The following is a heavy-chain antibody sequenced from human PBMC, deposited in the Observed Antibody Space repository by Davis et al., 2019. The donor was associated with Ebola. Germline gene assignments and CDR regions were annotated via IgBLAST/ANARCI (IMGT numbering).Heavy chain of an antibody. V-gene: IGHV5-51*01. Sequence: PGGSLRLSCKGSGYSFSSYWIGWVRQMPGKGLEWMGIIYPGDSDTRYSPSFQGQVTISADKSISTAYLQWSSLKASDTAMYYCARRIVGATYVDYWGQGTLVTVSS. CDR1: GYSFSSYW. CDR3: ARRIVGATYVDY. CDR2: IYPGDSDT. D-gene: IGHD1-26*01. J-gene: IGHJ4*02.